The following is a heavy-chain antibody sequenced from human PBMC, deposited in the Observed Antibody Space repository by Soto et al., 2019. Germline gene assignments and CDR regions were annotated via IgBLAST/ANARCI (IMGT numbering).Heavy chain of an antibody. Sequence: QVQLVESGGGGVQPGGSLRLSCAASGFTFSNYAMHWVRQAPGKGLEWVAIISFDGSNRFYRDSVKGRFTISRDNSKNTLYLEMSSLRAEDTAVYFCAKDLSYCSGGSCYQHDGSDNWGQGTLVTVS. J-gene: IGHJ4*02. CDR1: GFTFSNYA. CDR3: AKDLSYCSGGSCYQHDGSDN. CDR2: ISFDGSNR. V-gene: IGHV3-30*18. D-gene: IGHD2-15*01.